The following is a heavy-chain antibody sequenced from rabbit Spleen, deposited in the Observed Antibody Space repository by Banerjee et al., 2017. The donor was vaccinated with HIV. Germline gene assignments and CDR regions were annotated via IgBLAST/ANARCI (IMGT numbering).Heavy chain of an antibody. J-gene: IGHJ2*01. D-gene: IGHD7-1*01. Sequence: EQLEESGGDLVKPGASLTLTCKASGLDFSSRYWICWVRQAPGKGLEWIACIDVGRSGVTYFANWAKGRFTISETSPTTVTLQLTSLTAADTATYFCASSEGFPYYTGYFYFDAFDPWGPGTLVTVS. CDR3: ASSEGFPYYTGYFYFDAFDP. CDR1: GLDFSSRYW. CDR2: IDVGRSGVT. V-gene: IGHV1S45*01.